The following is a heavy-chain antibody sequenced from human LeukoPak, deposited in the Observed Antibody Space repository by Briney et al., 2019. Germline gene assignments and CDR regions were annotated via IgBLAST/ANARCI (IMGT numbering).Heavy chain of an antibody. V-gene: IGHV3-9*01. J-gene: IGHJ4*01. CDR1: GFTFDDYA. Sequence: PGGSLRLSCAASGFTFDDYAMPWVRQAPGKGLEWVSGISWNSGSIGYADSVKGRFTISRDNAKNSLYLQMNSLRAEDTAVYYCAREFDYWGQGTLVTVSS. CDR3: AREFDY. CDR2: ISWNSGSI.